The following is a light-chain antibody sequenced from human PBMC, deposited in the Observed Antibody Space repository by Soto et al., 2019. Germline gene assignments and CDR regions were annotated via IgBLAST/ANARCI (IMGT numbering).Light chain of an antibody. CDR3: QLYHDWLPLT. V-gene: IGKV3D-15*01. CDR2: DAT. J-gene: IGKJ4*01. CDR1: QYISSN. Sequence: DIVMTQSLATLSESPGERVTLSCRASQYISSNLAWYPQKPGQPPRLLIYDATPRATGIPSRFSGSGSGTDITLTIISLLSEDFAVYFCQLYHDWLPLTFGGGTTVEIK.